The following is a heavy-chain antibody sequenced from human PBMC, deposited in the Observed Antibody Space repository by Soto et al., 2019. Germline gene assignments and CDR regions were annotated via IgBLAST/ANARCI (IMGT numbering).Heavy chain of an antibody. Sequence: GGSLRLSCTASGFTFGDYAMSWFRQAPGKGLEWVGFIRSKAYGGTTEYAASVKGRFTISRDDSKSIAYLQMNSLKTEDTAVYYCTRGPYCSSTSCPYFDYWGQGTLVTVSS. V-gene: IGHV3-49*03. J-gene: IGHJ4*02. CDR1: GFTFGDYA. CDR2: IRSKAYGGTT. CDR3: TRGPYCSSTSCPYFDY. D-gene: IGHD2-2*01.